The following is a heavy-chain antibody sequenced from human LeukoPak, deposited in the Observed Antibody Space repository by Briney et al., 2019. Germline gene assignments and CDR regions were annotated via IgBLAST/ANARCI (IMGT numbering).Heavy chain of an antibody. CDR1: GGSINSGDDY. V-gene: IGHV4-61*02. D-gene: IGHD1-26*01. J-gene: IGHJ6*03. CDR3: ARVRGGGIVGATTEDYYYYYYMDV. Sequence: SETLSLTCTVSGGSINSGDDYWNWLRQPAGKRLEWIGRIFASGKTNYNPSLKSRVTMSVDTSKNQFSLKLSSVTAADTAVYYCARVRGGGIVGATTEDYYYYYYMDVWGKGTTVTISS. CDR2: IFASGKT.